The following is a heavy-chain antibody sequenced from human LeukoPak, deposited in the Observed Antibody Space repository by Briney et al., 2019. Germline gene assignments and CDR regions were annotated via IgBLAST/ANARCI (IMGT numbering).Heavy chain of an antibody. V-gene: IGHV3-23*01. CDR3: AKDMGAPISIAVAGTSFDY. CDR2: ISRSGEST. J-gene: IGHJ4*02. CDR1: GFTFSGFA. D-gene: IGHD6-19*01. Sequence: PGGTLRLSCAASGFTFSGFAMSWIRQAPGKGLEWVSSISRSGESTFYADSVRGRFTISRDNSKNTVSLQMDSLRAEDTAVYYCAKDMGAPISIAVAGTSFDYWGQGTLVTVSS.